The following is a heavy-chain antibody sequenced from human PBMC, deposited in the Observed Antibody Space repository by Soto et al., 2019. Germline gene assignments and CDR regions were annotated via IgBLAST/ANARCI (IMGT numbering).Heavy chain of an antibody. CDR1: GGSISSGGYY. D-gene: IGHD1-20*01. CDR2: IYYSGST. V-gene: IGHV4-31*03. Sequence: SETLSLTCTVSGGSISSGGYYWSWIRQHPGKGLEWIGYIYYSGSTYYNPSLKSRVTISVDISKNQFSLKLSSVTAADTAVYYCARDNPITGTPTLDYWGQGTRVTVS. CDR3: ARDNPITGTPTLDY. J-gene: IGHJ4*02.